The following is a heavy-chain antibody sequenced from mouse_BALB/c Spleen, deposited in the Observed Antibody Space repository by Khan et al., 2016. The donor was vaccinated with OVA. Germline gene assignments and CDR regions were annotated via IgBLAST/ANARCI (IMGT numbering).Heavy chain of an antibody. J-gene: IGHJ3*01. Sequence: EVQLQQSGTVLARPGASVKMSCKASGYTFTSYWMHWVKQRPGQGLEWIGDIYPGNTDTNYNQKFKGKAKLTAVTSTSTAYMELSSLTNEDSAVYYCTRRNWGVDWFAYWGQGTLVTVSA. CDR1: GYTFTSYW. D-gene: IGHD4-1*01. CDR3: TRRNWGVDWFAY. CDR2: IYPGNTDT. V-gene: IGHV1-5*01.